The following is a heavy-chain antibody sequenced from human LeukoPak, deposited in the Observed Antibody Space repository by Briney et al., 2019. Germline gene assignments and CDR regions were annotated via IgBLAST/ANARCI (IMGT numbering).Heavy chain of an antibody. D-gene: IGHD2-8*01. J-gene: IGHJ4*02. Sequence: KPSETLSLTCTVSGGSISTYYWSWIRQPPGKGLEWIGYIYYSGNSNYNPSLKSRVTISVDTSKNQFSLKLTSVTAADTAVYYCARDRACSNGVCSYFDYWGQGTVVTVSS. CDR1: GGSISTYY. CDR2: IYYSGNS. CDR3: ARDRACSNGVCSYFDY. V-gene: IGHV4-59*08.